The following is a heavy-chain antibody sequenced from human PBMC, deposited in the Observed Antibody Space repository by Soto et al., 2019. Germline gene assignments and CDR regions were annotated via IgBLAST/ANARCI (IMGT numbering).Heavy chain of an antibody. J-gene: IGHJ5*02. CDR1: GFNFSDYA. Sequence: GGSLRLSCAASGFNFSDYAMTWIRQAPGKGLEWVSGISNGGGGTYDAASVKGRFTISRDNSKNTLYLQMNSLRAEDTAVYYCAQCVFGSSGSSDWCNWLGAWGQRSQV. V-gene: IGHV3-23*01. CDR2: ISNGGGGT. CDR3: AQCVFGSSGSSDWCNWLGA. D-gene: IGHD6-19*01.